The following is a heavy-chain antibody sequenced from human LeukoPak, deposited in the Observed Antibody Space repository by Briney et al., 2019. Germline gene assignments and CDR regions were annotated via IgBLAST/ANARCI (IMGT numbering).Heavy chain of an antibody. CDR2: IYYSGST. Sequence: SETLSLTCTVSFGSINSYYWSWIRQPPGKGLEWIGYIYYSGSTNYNPSLKSRVTISVDTSKNQFSLKLSSVTAADTAIYYCARGTRINYFDDWGQGTQVTVSS. CDR3: ARGTRINYFDD. V-gene: IGHV4-59*08. CDR1: FGSINSYY. D-gene: IGHD2/OR15-2a*01. J-gene: IGHJ4*02.